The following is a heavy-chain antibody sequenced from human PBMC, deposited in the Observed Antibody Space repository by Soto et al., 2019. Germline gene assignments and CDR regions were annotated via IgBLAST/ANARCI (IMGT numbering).Heavy chain of an antibody. CDR3: ARTALAYCGGDCYHFAY. Sequence: QVQLQESGPGLVKPSGTLSLTCAVSGGSISSSNWWSWVRQPPGKGLEWIGEIYHSGSTNYNPSLKSRVTISVDKSKDQFSLKLSSVTAADTAVYYCARTALAYCGGDCYHFAYWGQGTLVTVSS. V-gene: IGHV4-4*02. D-gene: IGHD2-21*02. CDR1: GGSISSSNW. CDR2: IYHSGST. J-gene: IGHJ4*02.